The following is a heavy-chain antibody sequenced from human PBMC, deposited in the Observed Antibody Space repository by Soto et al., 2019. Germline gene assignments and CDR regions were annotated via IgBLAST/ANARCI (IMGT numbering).Heavy chain of an antibody. V-gene: IGHV4-30-2*01. J-gene: IGHJ5*02. CDR3: ARVPTP. CDR1: GGSISSGGYS. CDR2: IYHSGST. Sequence: SETLSLTCAVSGGSISSGGYSWSWIRQPPGKGLEWIGYIYHSGSTYYNPSLRSRVTISVDRSKNQFSLKLSSVTAADTAVYYCARVPTPWGQGTLVTGSS.